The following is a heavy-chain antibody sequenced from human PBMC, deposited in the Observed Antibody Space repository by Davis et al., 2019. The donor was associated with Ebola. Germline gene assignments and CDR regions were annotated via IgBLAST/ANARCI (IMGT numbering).Heavy chain of an antibody. CDR2: INTNTGNP. CDR1: GYTFTSYA. J-gene: IGHJ6*02. D-gene: IGHD3-3*01. V-gene: IGHV7-4-1*02. CDR3: ARVPSPTSPLEWLHYYYYGMDV. Sequence: AASVKVSCKASGYTFTSYAMNWVRQAPGQGLKWMGWINTNTGNPTYAQGFTGRFVFSFDTSVSTAYLQISSLKAEDTAVYYCARVPSPTSPLEWLHYYYYGMDVWGQGTTVTVSS.